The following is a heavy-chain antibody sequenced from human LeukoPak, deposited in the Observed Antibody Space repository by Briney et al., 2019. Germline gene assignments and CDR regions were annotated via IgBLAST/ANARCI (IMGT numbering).Heavy chain of an antibody. J-gene: IGHJ4*02. D-gene: IGHD3-22*01. CDR2: IIPIFGTA. CDR1: GGTFSSYA. CDR3: ARDGVYYDSSGYAGFDY. Sequence: SVKVSCRASGGTFSSYAISWVRQAPGQGLEWMGRIIPIFGTANYAQKFQGRVTITTDESTSTAYMELSSLRSEDTAVYYCARDGVYYDSSGYAGFDYWGQGTLVTVSS. V-gene: IGHV1-69*05.